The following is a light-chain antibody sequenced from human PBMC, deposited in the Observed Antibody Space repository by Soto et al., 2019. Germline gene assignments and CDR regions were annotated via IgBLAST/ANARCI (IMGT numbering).Light chain of an antibody. Sequence: IALTQSPSTRSLSPGERATLSCRASQSVSSYSAWYQQKPGQAPRLLIYDASNRATGIQAKFSGSGSGTDFTLTISSLEPEDFAVYYCQQRSNWPTFGQGTKVDIK. CDR3: QQRSNWPT. V-gene: IGKV3-11*01. J-gene: IGKJ1*01. CDR1: QSVSSY. CDR2: DAS.